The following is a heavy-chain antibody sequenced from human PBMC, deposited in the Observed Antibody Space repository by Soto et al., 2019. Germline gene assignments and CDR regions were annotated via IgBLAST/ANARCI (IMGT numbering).Heavy chain of an antibody. V-gene: IGHV1-69*13. CDR3: ARADTRYYDFWSASPRDYYYGMDV. J-gene: IGHJ6*02. D-gene: IGHD3-3*01. CDR2: IIPIFGTA. Sequence: SVKVSCKASGGTFSSYAISWVRQAPGQGLEWMGGIIPIFGTANYAQKFQGRVTITADESTSTAYMELSSLRSDDTAVYYCARADTRYYDFWSASPRDYYYGMDVWGQGTTVTVSS. CDR1: GGTFSSYA.